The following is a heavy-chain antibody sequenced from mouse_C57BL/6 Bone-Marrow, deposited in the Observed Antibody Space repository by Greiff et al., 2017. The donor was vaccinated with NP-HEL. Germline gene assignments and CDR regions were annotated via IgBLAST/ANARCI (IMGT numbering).Heavy chain of an antibody. CDR3: ARSNYDGFWYFDV. V-gene: IGHV1-7*01. CDR1: GYTFTSYW. J-gene: IGHJ1*03. Sequence: VQLVESGAELAKPGASVKLSCKASGYTFTSYWMHWVKQRPGQGLEWIGYINPSSGYTKYNQKFKDKATLTADKSSSTAYMQLSSLTYEDSAVYYCARSNYDGFWYFDVWGTGTTVTVSS. CDR2: INPSSGYT. D-gene: IGHD2-3*01.